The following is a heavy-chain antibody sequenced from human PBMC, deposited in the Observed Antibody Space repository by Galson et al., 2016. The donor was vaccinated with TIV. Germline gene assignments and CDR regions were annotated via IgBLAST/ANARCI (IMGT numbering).Heavy chain of an antibody. CDR2: INAGNSNT. CDR1: GYSFTTYA. J-gene: IGHJ6*02. Sequence: SVKVSCKASGYSFTTYAMHWVRQAPGQGLEWMGCINAGNSNTKYSQKVQGRVTMTTGTSTYTVYLELRSLRSDDTAVYFCARDYGSYQHLTDPYYYYDMGVWGQGTTVTVSS. CDR3: ARDYGSYQHLTDPYYYYDMGV. V-gene: IGHV1-3*01. D-gene: IGHD2-2*01.